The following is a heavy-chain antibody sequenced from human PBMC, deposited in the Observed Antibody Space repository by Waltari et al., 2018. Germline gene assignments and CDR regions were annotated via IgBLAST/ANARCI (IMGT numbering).Heavy chain of an antibody. CDR3: ARAYVTPYYYDSSGYQLDY. CDR1: GGTFSSYA. J-gene: IGHJ4*02. V-gene: IGHV1-69*15. CDR2: IIPICGTA. D-gene: IGHD3-22*01. Sequence: QVQLVQSGAEVKKPGSSVKVSCKASGGTFSSYAISWVRQAPGQGLEWMGRIIPICGTANYAQKFQGRVTMTADESTSTAYMELSSLRSEDTAVYYCARAYVTPYYYDSSGYQLDYWGQGTLVTVSS.